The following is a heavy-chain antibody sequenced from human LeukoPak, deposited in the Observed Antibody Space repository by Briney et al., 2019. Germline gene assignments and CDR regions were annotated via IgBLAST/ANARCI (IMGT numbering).Heavy chain of an antibody. J-gene: IGHJ1*01. V-gene: IGHV4-4*07. CDR3: ARDAPYSSSWYPFQH. Sequence: PSETLSLTCTVSGGSISSYYWTWIRQPAGKGLEWIGRIYSSGSTNYNPSLKSRVTISVDTSKNQFSLKLSSVTAADTAVYYCARDAPYSSSWYPFQHWGQGTLVTVSS. D-gene: IGHD6-13*01. CDR1: GGSISSYY. CDR2: IYSSGST.